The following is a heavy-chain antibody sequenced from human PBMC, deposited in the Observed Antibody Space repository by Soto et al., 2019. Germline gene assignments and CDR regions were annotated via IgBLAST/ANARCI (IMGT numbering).Heavy chain of an antibody. J-gene: IGHJ4*02. CDR1: GSTFRSSG. V-gene: IGHV3-30*03. CDR3: VTKIVVVMTRAFDY. D-gene: IGHD3-22*01. CDR2: ISFDGSET. Sequence: PGGSLRLSCAASGSTFRSSGMHWVRQAPGKGLEWVAFISFDGSETYYADSVKGRFTISRDNSKNTLYLQMDSLRVEDTAVYYCVTKIVVVMTRAFDYWGQGTLVTVSS.